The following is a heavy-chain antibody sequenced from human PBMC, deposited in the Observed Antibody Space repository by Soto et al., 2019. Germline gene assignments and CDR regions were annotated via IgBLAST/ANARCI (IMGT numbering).Heavy chain of an antibody. D-gene: IGHD2-21*01. CDR1: GFTFSNYW. CDR2: IKQAGSES. J-gene: IGHJ5*02. Sequence: GGSLRLSCAASGFTFSNYWMSWVRQSPGKGLEWVANIKQAGSESNYADSVKGRFTISRDNAENSLYLHMTSLRAEDTAVYYCASARHIGPWGQGTLVTVSS. CDR3: ASARHIGP. V-gene: IGHV3-7*01.